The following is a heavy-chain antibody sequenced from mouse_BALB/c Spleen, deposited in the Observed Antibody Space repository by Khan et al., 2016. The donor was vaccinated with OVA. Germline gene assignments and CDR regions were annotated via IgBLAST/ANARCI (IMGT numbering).Heavy chain of an antibody. Sequence: QVQLKESGTELARPGASVKLSCKASGYTFTDFYITWVKQRTGQDLEWIGEIYPGSGNTYYNEKFKGKATLTADKSSNTAYMQLSSLTSEDSAVFFCARMDTTSLDFWGQGTSLTVSS. CDR1: GYTFTDFY. CDR2: IYPGSGNT. J-gene: IGHJ2*02. D-gene: IGHD2-3*01. V-gene: IGHV1-77*01. CDR3: ARMDTTSLDF.